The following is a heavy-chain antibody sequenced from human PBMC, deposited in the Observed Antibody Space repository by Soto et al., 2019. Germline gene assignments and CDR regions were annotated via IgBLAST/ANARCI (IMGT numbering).Heavy chain of an antibody. Sequence: GGSLRLSCAASGFTFSSYAMTWVRQAPGKGLEWVSAIRGSGGSTYYADSVKGRFTISRDNSKNTLYLQMNSLRAEDTAVYYCAKDSPKRWLQYNFLDYWGQGTLVTVSS. CDR2: IRGSGGST. J-gene: IGHJ4*02. V-gene: IGHV3-23*01. CDR1: GFTFSSYA. D-gene: IGHD4-4*01. CDR3: AKDSPKRWLQYNFLDY.